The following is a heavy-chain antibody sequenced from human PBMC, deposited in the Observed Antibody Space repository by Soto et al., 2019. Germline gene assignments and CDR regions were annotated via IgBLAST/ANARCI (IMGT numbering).Heavy chain of an antibody. Sequence: QLQLQESGPGLVKPSETLSLTCSVSGASISSRSYHWDWIRQAPGKGLEWIGSTYYSGSTYYNPSLESRGTISVDTSKNQFSLKLNSVTDADTAVYYCARRVGAVPSQDWGQGTLVTVSS. CDR1: GASISSRSYH. J-gene: IGHJ1*01. V-gene: IGHV4-39*01. D-gene: IGHD1-26*01. CDR3: ARRVGAVPSQD. CDR2: TYYSGST.